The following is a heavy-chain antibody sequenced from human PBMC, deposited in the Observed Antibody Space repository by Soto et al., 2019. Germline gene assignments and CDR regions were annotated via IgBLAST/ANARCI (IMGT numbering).Heavy chain of an antibody. CDR1: GGSISSGDYY. CDR2: IYYSGST. CDR3: ARGPSMVRGRNGMDV. J-gene: IGHJ6*02. Sequence: SETLSLTCTVSGGSISSGDYYWSWIRQPPGKGLEWIGYIYYSGSTYYNPSLKSRVTISVDTSKNQFSLKLSSVTAADTAVYYCARGPSMVRGRNGMDVWGQGTTVTVSS. V-gene: IGHV4-30-4*01. D-gene: IGHD3-10*01.